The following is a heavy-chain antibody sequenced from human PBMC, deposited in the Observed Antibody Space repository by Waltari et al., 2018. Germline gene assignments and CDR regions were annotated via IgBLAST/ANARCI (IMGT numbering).Heavy chain of an antibody. Sequence: EVQLVQSGAEVKKPGATVKISCKVSGYTFTDYYMHWVQQAPGKGLEWMGLVDPEDGETISAEKFQGRVTITADTSTDTAYMELSSLRSEDTAVYYCATEGTVTSRGEHYYYYGMDVWGQGTTVTVSS. V-gene: IGHV1-69-2*01. CDR1: GYTFTDYY. CDR3: ATEGTVTSRGEHYYYYGMDV. CDR2: VDPEDGET. D-gene: IGHD4-4*01. J-gene: IGHJ6*02.